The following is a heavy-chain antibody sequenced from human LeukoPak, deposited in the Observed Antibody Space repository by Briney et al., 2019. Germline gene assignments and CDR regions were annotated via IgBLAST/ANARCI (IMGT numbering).Heavy chain of an antibody. CDR1: GYTFTGYY. CDR3: ARADYYYDSSGYY. D-gene: IGHD3-22*01. Sequence: ASVKVSSKASGYTFTGYYMHWVRQAPGQGLEWMGRINPNSGGTNYAQKFQGRVTMTRDTSISTAYMELSRLRSDDTAVYYCARADYYYDSSGYYWGQGTLVTVSS. J-gene: IGHJ4*02. CDR2: INPNSGGT. V-gene: IGHV1-2*06.